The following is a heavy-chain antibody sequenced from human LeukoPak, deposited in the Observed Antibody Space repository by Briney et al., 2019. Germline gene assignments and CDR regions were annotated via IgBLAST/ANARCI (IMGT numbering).Heavy chain of an antibody. D-gene: IGHD1-14*01. V-gene: IGHV3-30*02. CDR2: IRYDGNNK. CDR3: VKDNPLDY. Sequence: GGSLRLSCAASGFTFSSYGMHWVRQAPGKGLDWVAFIRYDGNNKLYADSVKGRFTISRDNSKNTLYLHINSLRAEDTAVYYCVKDNPLDYWGQGTLVIVSS. J-gene: IGHJ4*02. CDR1: GFTFSSYG.